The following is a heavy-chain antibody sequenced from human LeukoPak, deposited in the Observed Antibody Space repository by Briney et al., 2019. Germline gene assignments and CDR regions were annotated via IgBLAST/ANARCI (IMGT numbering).Heavy chain of an antibody. J-gene: IGHJ3*02. CDR2: VFPGDSDT. V-gene: IGHV5-51*01. CDR3: ATYFAGAETFDI. D-gene: IGHD3-16*01. CDR1: GNSITTYW. Sequence: GESLKISCKASGNSITTYWIGWVRQKPGKGLEWMGLVFPGDSDTKYSPSFQGHVTISADKSISTAYLQWSSLKASDTAMYYCATYFAGAETFDIWGQGTMVTVSS.